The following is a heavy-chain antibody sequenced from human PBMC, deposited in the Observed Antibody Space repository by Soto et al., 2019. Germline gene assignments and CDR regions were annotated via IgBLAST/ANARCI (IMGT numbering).Heavy chain of an antibody. CDR3: ARDPRGPITMIPEGDY. V-gene: IGHV3-74*01. Sequence: GGSLRLSCAASGFTFSSYWMHWVRQAPGKGLVWVSRINSDGSSTSYADSVKGRFTISRDNAKNTLYLQMNSLRAEDTAVYYCARDPRGPITMIPEGDYWGQGTLVTVSS. J-gene: IGHJ4*02. CDR2: INSDGSST. D-gene: IGHD3-22*01. CDR1: GFTFSSYW.